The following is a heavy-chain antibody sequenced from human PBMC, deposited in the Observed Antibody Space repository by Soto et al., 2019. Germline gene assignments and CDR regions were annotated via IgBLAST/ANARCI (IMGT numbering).Heavy chain of an antibody. J-gene: IGHJ4*02. CDR2: ISGSGGST. CDR1: GFTVSSNY. V-gene: IGHV3-23*01. CDR3: AKGAYYDFWSGYYFDY. Sequence: GGSLRLSCAASGFTVSSNYMSWVRQAPGKGLEWVSAISGSGGSTYYADSVKGRFTISRDNSKNTLYLQMNSLRAEDTAVYYCAKGAYYDFWSGYYFDYWGQGTLVTVSS. D-gene: IGHD3-3*01.